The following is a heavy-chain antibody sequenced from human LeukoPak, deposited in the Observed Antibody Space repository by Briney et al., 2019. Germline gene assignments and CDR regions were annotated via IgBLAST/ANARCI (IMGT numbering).Heavy chain of an antibody. CDR3: ARDGYSYGINWFDP. D-gene: IGHD5-18*01. Sequence: GGSLRLSCAASGFTFSDYYMSWIRQAPGKGLEWVSYISSSGSTIYYADSVKGRFTTSRDNAKNSLYLQMNSLRAEDTAVYYCARDGYSYGINWFDPWGQRTLVTVSS. V-gene: IGHV3-11*04. CDR1: GFTFSDYY. J-gene: IGHJ5*02. CDR2: ISSSGSTI.